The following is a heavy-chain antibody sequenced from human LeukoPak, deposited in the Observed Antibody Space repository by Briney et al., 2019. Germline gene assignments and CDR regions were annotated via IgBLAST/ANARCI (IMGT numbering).Heavy chain of an antibody. D-gene: IGHD5-18*01. CDR3: AKETGYSYGYESGAFDI. V-gene: IGHV3-23*01. CDR2: ISGSGGST. J-gene: IGHJ3*02. CDR1: GFTFSSYA. Sequence: GGSLRLSCAASGFTFSSYAMSWVRQAPGKGLEWVSAISGSGGSTYYAGSVKGRFTISRDNSKNTLYLQMNSLRAEDTAVYYCAKETGYSYGYESGAFDIWGQGTMVTVSS.